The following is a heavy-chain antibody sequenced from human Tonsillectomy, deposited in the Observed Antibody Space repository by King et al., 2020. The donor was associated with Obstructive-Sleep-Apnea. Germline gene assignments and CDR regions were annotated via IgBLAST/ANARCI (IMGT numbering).Heavy chain of an antibody. CDR2: ISWNSGNI. J-gene: IGHJ4*02. D-gene: IGHD1-7*01. CDR3: VKDVVQLELRGGLDG. CDR1: GFTFNDYA. V-gene: IGHV3-9*01. Sequence: VQLVESGGGLVQPGRSLRLSCAASGFTFNDYAMHWVRQAPGKGLEWFSGISWNSGNIGYADSVKGRFTISRDNAKNSLYLQMNSLRAEDTALYFCVKDVVQLELRGGLDGRGQRALVTVTS.